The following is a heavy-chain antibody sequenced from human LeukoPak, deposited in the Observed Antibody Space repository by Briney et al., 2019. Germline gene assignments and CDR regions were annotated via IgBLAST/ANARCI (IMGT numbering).Heavy chain of an antibody. V-gene: IGHV5-51*01. CDR2: IYPGDSDT. J-gene: IGHJ4*02. CDR1: GYSSTNYW. CDR3: ARRVDSYWFFDY. D-gene: IGHD1-26*01. Sequence: GESLKISCKGSGYSSTNYWIGWVRQMPGKGLDWMGIIYPGDSDTRYIPSFQGQVTISADKSISTAYLQWSSLKAPDTAMYYCARRVDSYWFFDYWGQGTLVTVSS.